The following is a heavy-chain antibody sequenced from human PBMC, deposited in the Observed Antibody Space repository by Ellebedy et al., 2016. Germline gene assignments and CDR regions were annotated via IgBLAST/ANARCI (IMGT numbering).Heavy chain of an antibody. CDR2: IIPIFGTA. V-gene: IGHV1-69*13. J-gene: IGHJ4*02. D-gene: IGHD3-22*01. CDR1: GYTFTSYG. Sequence: SVKVSXXASGYTFTSYGISWVRQAPGQGLEWMGGIIPIFGTANYAQKFQGRVTITADESTSTAYMELSSLRSEDTAVYYCARHYYDSTYFDYWGQGTLVTVSS. CDR3: ARHYYDSTYFDY.